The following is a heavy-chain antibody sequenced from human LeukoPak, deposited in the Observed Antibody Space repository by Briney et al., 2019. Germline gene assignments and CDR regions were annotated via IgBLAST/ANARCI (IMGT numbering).Heavy chain of an antibody. J-gene: IGHJ4*02. CDR1: GGSISSSSYY. D-gene: IGHD6-13*01. Sequence: SETLSLTCTVSGGSISSSSYYWGWIRQPPGKGLEWIGSICFSVSTYYNPSLKSRATISVDTSKNQFFLKLSSVTAADTAVYYCAREAAATGTFYFDYWGQGTLVAVSS. V-gene: IGHV4-39*02. CDR3: AREAAATGTFYFDY. CDR2: ICFSVST.